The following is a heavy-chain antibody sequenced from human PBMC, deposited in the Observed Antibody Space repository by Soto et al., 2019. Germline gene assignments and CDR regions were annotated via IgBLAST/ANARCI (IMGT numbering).Heavy chain of an antibody. CDR3: ARVKVRFLEWFHAPLGMDV. D-gene: IGHD3-3*01. J-gene: IGHJ6*02. V-gene: IGHV1-3*01. CDR1: GYTFTSYA. Sequence: ASVKVSCNAPGYTFTSYAMHWVRQDPGQRLEWMGWINAGNGNTKYSQKFQGRVTITRDTSASTAYMELSSLRSEDTAVYYCARVKVRFLEWFHAPLGMDVWGQGTTVTVSS. CDR2: INAGNGNT.